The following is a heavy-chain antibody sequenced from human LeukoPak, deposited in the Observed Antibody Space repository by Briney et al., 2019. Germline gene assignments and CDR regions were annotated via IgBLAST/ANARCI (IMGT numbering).Heavy chain of an antibody. CDR3: ARDARIPYYYDSSGYQSYGMDV. CDR1: GGSISSGSYY. Sequence: SQTLSLTCTVSGGSISSGSYYWSWIRQPAGKGLEWIGRIYTSGSTNYNPSLKSRVTISVDTSKNQFSLKLSSVTAADTAVYYCARDARIPYYYDSSGYQSYGMDVWGQGTTVTVSS. J-gene: IGHJ6*02. D-gene: IGHD3-22*01. V-gene: IGHV4-61*02. CDR2: IYTSGST.